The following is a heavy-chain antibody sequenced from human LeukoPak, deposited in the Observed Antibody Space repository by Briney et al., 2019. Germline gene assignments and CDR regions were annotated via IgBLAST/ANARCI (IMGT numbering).Heavy chain of an antibody. CDR3: AREDCSGGSCYSLSLTPVFHVFDI. Sequence: ASVKVSCKASGYAFTSCGISWVREGPGQGLEWKGWISAYNGNTNYAPTLQGRVTMTTDTSTSTAYMELRSLRSDDTAVYYCAREDCSGGSCYSLSLTPVFHVFDIWGQGTMVTVSS. D-gene: IGHD2-15*01. V-gene: IGHV1-18*01. CDR2: ISAYNGNT. CDR1: GYAFTSCG. J-gene: IGHJ3*02.